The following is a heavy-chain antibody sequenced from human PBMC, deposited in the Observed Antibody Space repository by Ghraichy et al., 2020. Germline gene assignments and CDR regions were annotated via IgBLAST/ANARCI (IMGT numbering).Heavy chain of an antibody. Sequence: GGSLRLSCAASGFSFSRYWMHWVRQVPGKGLVWVSRINSDGSSTNYADSVKGRFTISRDNAKNTLYLQMNSLRAEDTAVYYCARVSLNYYDYWGQGTLVTVSS. CDR2: INSDGSST. V-gene: IGHV3-74*01. CDR3: ARVSLNYYDY. J-gene: IGHJ4*02. CDR1: GFSFSRYW.